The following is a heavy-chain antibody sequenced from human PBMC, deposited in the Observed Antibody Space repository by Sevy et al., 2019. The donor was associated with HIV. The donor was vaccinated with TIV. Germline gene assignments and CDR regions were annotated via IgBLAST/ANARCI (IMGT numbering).Heavy chain of an antibody. D-gene: IGHD3-10*01. CDR2: ISYDGSNK. J-gene: IGHJ6*02. CDR1: GFTFSSYG. CDR3: AKVRHGYGSGSPGADV. V-gene: IGHV3-30*18. Sequence: GGSLRLSCAASGFTFSSYGTHWVRQAPGKGLEWVAVISYDGSNKYYADSVKGRFTISRDNSKNTLYLQMNSLRAEDTAVYYCAKVRHGYGSGSPGADVWGQGTTVTVSS.